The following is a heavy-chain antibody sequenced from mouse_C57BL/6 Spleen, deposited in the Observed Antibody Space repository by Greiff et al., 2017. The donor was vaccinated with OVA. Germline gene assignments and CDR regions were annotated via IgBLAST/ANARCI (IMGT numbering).Heavy chain of an antibody. Sequence: QVQLQQSGAELVKPGASVKISCKASGYAFSSYWMNWVKQRPGKGLEWIGQIYPGDGDTNYNGKFKGKATLTADKSSSTAYMQRSSLTSEDSAVYFCARRGYGNYDVWFAYWGQGTLVTVSA. CDR2: IYPGDGDT. J-gene: IGHJ3*01. CDR3: ARRGYGNYDVWFAY. CDR1: GYAFSSYW. V-gene: IGHV1-80*01. D-gene: IGHD2-1*01.